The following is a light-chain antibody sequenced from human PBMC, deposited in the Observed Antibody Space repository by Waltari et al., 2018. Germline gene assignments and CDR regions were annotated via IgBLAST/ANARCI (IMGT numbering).Light chain of an antibody. Sequence: VIWVTQSPSLLSASTGAPVSLTCRTSQAVKNYFAWYRQKPVKAPELLIYTATFLQTGVPSRFSGSGSGTDFTLTITSLQSEDFATYFCQQNYAFPRTFGQGTKVEVK. V-gene: IGKV1D-8*01. J-gene: IGKJ1*01. CDR3: QQNYAFPRT. CDR2: TAT. CDR1: QAVKNY.